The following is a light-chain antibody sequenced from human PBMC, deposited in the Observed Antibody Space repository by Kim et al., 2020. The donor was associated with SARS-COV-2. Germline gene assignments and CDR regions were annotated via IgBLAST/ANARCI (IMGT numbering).Light chain of an antibody. CDR1: KLGDKY. Sequence: SYELTQPPSVSVSPGQTASITCSGDKLGDKYACWYQQKPGQSPILIMYQDNKRPSGIPERISGSNSGNRATLTISGTQAMDEADYYCQAWDSGTVVFGGGTKVTVL. V-gene: IGLV3-1*01. CDR3: QAWDSGTVV. J-gene: IGLJ2*01. CDR2: QDN.